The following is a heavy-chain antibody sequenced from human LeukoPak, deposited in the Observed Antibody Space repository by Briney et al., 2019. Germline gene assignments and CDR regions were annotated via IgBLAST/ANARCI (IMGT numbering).Heavy chain of an antibody. D-gene: IGHD2-21*02. Sequence: GGSLRLSCAASGFTFSSNAMSWVRQAPGKGLEWVSHISGSGVTTYYADSVKGRFTISRDNSKNTLYLQMNGLRAEDTAVYYWARDQLAYCGGDCYSGHWFDPWGQGTLVTVSS. CDR1: GFTFSSNA. CDR3: ARDQLAYCGGDCYSGHWFDP. J-gene: IGHJ5*02. V-gene: IGHV3-23*01. CDR2: ISGSGVTT.